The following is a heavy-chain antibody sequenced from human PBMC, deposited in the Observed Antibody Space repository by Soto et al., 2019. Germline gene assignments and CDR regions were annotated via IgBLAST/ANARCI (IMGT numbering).Heavy chain of an antibody. V-gene: IGHV3-11*04. CDR3: ARESEDLTSNFDY. CDR2: ISSSGSTI. CDR1: GFTFSDYY. J-gene: IGHJ4*02. Sequence: QVQLVESGGGLVKPGGSLRLSCAASGFTFSDYYMSWIRQAPGKGLEWVSYISSSGSTIYYADSMKGRFTVSRDNAKNSVYLDMNSLSAEDTAVYYCARESEDLTSNFDYWGQGTLVTVSS.